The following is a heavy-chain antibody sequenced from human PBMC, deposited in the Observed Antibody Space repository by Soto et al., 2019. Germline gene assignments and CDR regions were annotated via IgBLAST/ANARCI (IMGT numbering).Heavy chain of an antibody. V-gene: IGHV3-30-3*01. J-gene: IGHJ4*02. CDR3: ARGEGPVFWVVVPAATYFDY. CDR1: GFTFSSYA. D-gene: IGHD2-2*01. Sequence: PGGSLRLSCAASGFTFSSYAMHWVRQAPGKGLEWVAVISYDGSNKYYADSVKGRFTISRDNSKNTLYLQMNSLRAEDTAVYYCARGEGPVFWVVVPAATYFDYWGQGTLVTVSS. CDR2: ISYDGSNK.